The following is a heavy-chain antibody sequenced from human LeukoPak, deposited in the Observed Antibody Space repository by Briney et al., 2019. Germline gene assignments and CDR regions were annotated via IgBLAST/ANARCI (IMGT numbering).Heavy chain of an antibody. Sequence: ETLSLTCTVSGGSMSDYYWGWIRQPPGKRLEWIGHIYYSGSAYYNPSLKSRVTISIDTSKNQFSLKLTSVTAADTAIYYCARRGYFDYWGQGILVTVSA. CDR1: GGSMSDYY. V-gene: IGHV4-59*08. CDR2: IYYSGSA. CDR3: ARRGYFDY. J-gene: IGHJ4*02.